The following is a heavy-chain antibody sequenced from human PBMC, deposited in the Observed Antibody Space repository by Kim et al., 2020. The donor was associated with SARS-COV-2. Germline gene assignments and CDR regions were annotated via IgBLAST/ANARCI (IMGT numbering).Heavy chain of an antibody. D-gene: IGHD5-12*01. J-gene: IGHJ4*02. Sequence: GGSLRLSCAASGFTFSSYWMHWVRQTPGKGLVWVSQITPDGDSFSYADSVRGRFTISRDNAKNTLYLEMKNLRAEDTAVYYCARDQIIVSTPGDDFDYWGQGTLVTVSS. CDR1: GFTFSSYW. CDR2: ITPDGDSF. V-gene: IGHV3-74*01. CDR3: ARDQIIVSTPGDDFDY.